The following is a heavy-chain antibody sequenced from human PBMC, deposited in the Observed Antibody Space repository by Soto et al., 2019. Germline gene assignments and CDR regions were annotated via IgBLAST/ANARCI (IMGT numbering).Heavy chain of an antibody. J-gene: IGHJ3*02. CDR1: EFSLSTYE. CDR2: IGRRGSAT. V-gene: IGHV3-48*03. CDR3: ARVYDDYLIDAFDI. Sequence: EVQLVESGGGLVQPGGSLRLSCAAFEFSLSTYEVAWVRQAPGKGLEWVSHIGRRGSATYYADSVKGRFSISRDNAKNSGLLQMNSLRADDTAVYFCARVYDDYLIDAFDIWGQGTMVSVSS. D-gene: IGHD4-17*01.